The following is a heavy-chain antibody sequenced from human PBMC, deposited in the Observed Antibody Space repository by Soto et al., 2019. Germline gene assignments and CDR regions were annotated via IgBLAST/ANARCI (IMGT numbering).Heavy chain of an antibody. CDR2: IYWDDAK. CDR1: GFSFNTTGVG. Sequence: QITLKESGPTLVKPTQTLTLTCTFSGFSFNTTGVGVGWIRQPPGKALEWLAIIYWDDAKRYSPSLKSRLTITKDTSKNQVVLTVTNMDPVDTATYFCAHRAVLCSGGTCYSHPFDSWGQGTLVTVSS. J-gene: IGHJ4*02. CDR3: AHRAVLCSGGTCYSHPFDS. V-gene: IGHV2-5*02. D-gene: IGHD2-15*01.